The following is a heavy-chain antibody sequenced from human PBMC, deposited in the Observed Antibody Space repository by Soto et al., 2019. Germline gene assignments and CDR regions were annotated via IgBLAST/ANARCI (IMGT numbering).Heavy chain of an antibody. Sequence: EVQLVESGGGLVQPGGSLRLSCAASGFTFSNYAMHWVRQPTGKGLEWVSGIGAAGDTYYPGSVKGRFTIYRENAKNSLYLQMNSLRAGDTAVYYCAAGGVTSVAQFDYWGLGTLVTVSS. CDR1: GFTFSNYA. J-gene: IGHJ4*02. CDR2: IGAAGDT. CDR3: AAGGVTSVAQFDY. V-gene: IGHV3-13*01. D-gene: IGHD3-16*01.